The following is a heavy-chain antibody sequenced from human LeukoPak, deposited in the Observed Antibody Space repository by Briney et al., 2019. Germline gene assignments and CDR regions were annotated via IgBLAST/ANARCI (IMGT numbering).Heavy chain of an antibody. Sequence: GGSLTLSCAASGFTFSSYWMHWVRQAPGKGLVWVSRINNDGSSTSYADSVKGRFTISRDNAKNTLYLQMNSLRADDTAVYYCSREVGYYLYYMDVWGNVTTVTVSS. CDR1: GFTFSSYW. CDR2: INNDGSST. D-gene: IGHD2-8*01. V-gene: IGHV3-74*01. J-gene: IGHJ6*03. CDR3: SREVGYYLYYMDV.